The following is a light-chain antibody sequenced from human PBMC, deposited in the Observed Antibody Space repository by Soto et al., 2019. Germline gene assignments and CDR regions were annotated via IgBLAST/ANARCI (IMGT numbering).Light chain of an antibody. V-gene: IGKV3-20*01. J-gene: IGKJ1*01. CDR2: GAS. CDR1: QSVSSSR. CDR3: QQYGSSLWT. Sequence: EIVFTQSPGTLSLSPGERATLSCRASQSVSSSRLAWYRQKPGQAPRRLIYGASSRDTGIPDRFSGSGSGTDFTLTISRLEPEDFGVYYCQQYGSSLWTFGRGTKVDIK.